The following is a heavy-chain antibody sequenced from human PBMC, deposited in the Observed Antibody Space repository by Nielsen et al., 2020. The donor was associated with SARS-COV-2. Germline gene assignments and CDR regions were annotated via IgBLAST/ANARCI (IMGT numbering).Heavy chain of an antibody. CDR1: GGSISGYY. V-gene: IGHV4-59*12. Sequence: SETLSLTCSVSGGSISGYYWSWIRQPPGKGLEWIGNIYYTGSTNYNPSLKSRVTISVDTSKNQFSLKLSSVTAADTAVYYCARGGYNFDDYYYYMDVWGKGTTVTVSS. CDR3: ARGGYNFDDYYYYMDV. J-gene: IGHJ6*03. D-gene: IGHD5-18*01. CDR2: IYYTGST.